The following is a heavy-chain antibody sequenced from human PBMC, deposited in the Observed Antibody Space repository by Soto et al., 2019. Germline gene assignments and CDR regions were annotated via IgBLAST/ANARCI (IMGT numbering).Heavy chain of an antibody. CDR3: TRSPPYDYVWGSYRYYFDY. Sequence: GGSLRLSCAASGFTFSNFWMSWVRQAPGRGLEWVASIKQDGSEKYYVESVKGRSTISRDNAKNSLFLQMNSLRAEDTAVYYCTRSPPYDYVWGSYRYYFDYWGQGTQVTVSS. J-gene: IGHJ4*02. CDR2: IKQDGSEK. D-gene: IGHD3-16*02. V-gene: IGHV3-7*03. CDR1: GFTFSNFW.